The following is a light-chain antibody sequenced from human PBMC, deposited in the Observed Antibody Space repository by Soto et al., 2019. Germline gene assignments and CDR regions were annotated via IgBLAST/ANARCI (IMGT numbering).Light chain of an antibody. Sequence: DIQMTQSPSTLSASVGDRVTITCRASQSISSWLAWYQQKAGKAPKLLIYDASSLESGVPSRFSGSGSGTEFTLTISSLQPDAVATYYCQQDDTYSTFGPGTKVDVK. V-gene: IGKV1-5*01. CDR2: DAS. CDR1: QSISSW. CDR3: QQDDTYST. J-gene: IGKJ3*01.